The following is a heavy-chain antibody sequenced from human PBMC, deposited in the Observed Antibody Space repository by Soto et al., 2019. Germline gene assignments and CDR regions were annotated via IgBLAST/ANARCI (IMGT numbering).Heavy chain of an antibody. Sequence: QVQLVESGGGVVQPGRSLRLSCAASGFTFSTYGMHWVRQAPGKGLEWVAVIWYDGSSKYYADSVKGRFTISRDNSXNTLYLQMNSLRVEDTAVYYCARDGGWLRRYNWFDPWGQGTLVTVSS. D-gene: IGHD5-12*01. CDR2: IWYDGSSK. CDR1: GFTFSTYG. J-gene: IGHJ5*02. CDR3: ARDGGWLRRYNWFDP. V-gene: IGHV3-33*01.